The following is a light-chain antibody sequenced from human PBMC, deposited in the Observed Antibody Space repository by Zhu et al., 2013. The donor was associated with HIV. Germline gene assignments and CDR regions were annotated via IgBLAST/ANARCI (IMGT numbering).Light chain of an antibody. J-gene: IGKJ4*01. CDR3: QQRSNWPLT. Sequence: EIVLTQSPATLSLSPGERATLSCRASQSVSSHLAWYQQKPGQAPRLLIYDASTRATGIPARFSGSGSGTDFTLTISSLEPADFAVYYCQQRSNWPLTFGGGTKVEIQ. CDR2: DAS. CDR1: QSVSSH. V-gene: IGKV3-11*01.